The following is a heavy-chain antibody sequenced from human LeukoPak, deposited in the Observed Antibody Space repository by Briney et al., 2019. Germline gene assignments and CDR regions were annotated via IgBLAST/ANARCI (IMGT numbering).Heavy chain of an antibody. CDR2: IDPSDSYT. J-gene: IGHJ6*04. CDR3: ARHGIAAAGTPSYYYGMDV. Sequence: TGESLQISCKGSGYRFTSNWISWVRQMPGKGLEWMGRIDPSDSYTNYSPSFQGHVTISADKSISTAYLQWSSLKASDTAMYYCARHGIAAAGTPSYYYGMDVWGKGTTVTVSS. V-gene: IGHV5-10-1*01. D-gene: IGHD6-13*01. CDR1: GYRFTSNW.